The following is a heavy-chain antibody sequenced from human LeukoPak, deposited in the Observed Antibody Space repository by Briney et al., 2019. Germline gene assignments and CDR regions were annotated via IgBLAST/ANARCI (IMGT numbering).Heavy chain of an antibody. V-gene: IGHV4-39*01. CDR3: ARHYSSGWYRGYYYYYGMDV. CDR2: IYYSGST. Sequence: SETLSLTCTVSGGSISSSSCYWGWIRQPPGKGLEWIGSIYYSGSTYYNPSLKSRVTISVDTSKNQFSLKLSSVTAADTAVYYCARHYSSGWYRGYYYYYGMDVWGQGTTVTVSS. D-gene: IGHD6-19*01. J-gene: IGHJ6*02. CDR1: GGSISSSSCY.